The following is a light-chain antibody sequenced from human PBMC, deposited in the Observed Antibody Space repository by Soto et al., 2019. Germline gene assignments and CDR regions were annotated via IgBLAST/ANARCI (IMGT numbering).Light chain of an antibody. CDR2: AAS. Sequence: DIQMTQSPSSITASVGDRVSSTCRASQSISSYLNWYQQKPGKAPKLLIYAASSLQSGVPSRFSGSGSGTDFTLTISTLQPEDFATYYCQQSYSTPLTFGGGTKVEIK. CDR1: QSISSY. J-gene: IGKJ4*01. V-gene: IGKV1-39*01. CDR3: QQSYSTPLT.